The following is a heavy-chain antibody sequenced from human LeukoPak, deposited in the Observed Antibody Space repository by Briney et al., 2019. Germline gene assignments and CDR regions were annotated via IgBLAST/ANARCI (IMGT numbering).Heavy chain of an antibody. CDR2: LYYSGSI. V-gene: IGHV4-39*01. CDR3: ARQYYDSTGYYYFDY. J-gene: IGHJ4*02. CDR1: GGSISGSSYY. Sequence: PSETLSLTCTVSGGSISGSSYYWGWIRQPPGKGLEWIGSLYYSGSIYYNPSLKSRVTMSADTSKNQFSLNPSSMAAADTALYYCARQYYDSTGYYYFDYWDQGTLVTVSS. D-gene: IGHD3-22*01.